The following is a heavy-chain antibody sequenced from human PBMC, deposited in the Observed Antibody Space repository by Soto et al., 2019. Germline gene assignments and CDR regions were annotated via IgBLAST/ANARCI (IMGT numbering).Heavy chain of an antibody. Sequence: GGSMRVSCAAAGSNVSSNCMSWVRQAPGKGLEWVSVIYSGGSTYYADSVQGRFTISRDNSKNTLYIQLNSLRAEDTAVYYCATVTPDEGSGWYGDYWGQGTLVTVSS. V-gene: IGHV3-66*01. CDR2: IYSGGST. CDR3: ATVTPDEGSGWYGDY. J-gene: IGHJ4*02. CDR1: GSNVSSNC. D-gene: IGHD6-19*01.